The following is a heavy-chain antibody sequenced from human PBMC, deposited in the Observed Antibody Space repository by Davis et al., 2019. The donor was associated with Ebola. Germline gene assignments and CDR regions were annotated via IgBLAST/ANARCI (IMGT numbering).Heavy chain of an antibody. CDR3: ARAVAGSSWYGFDS. J-gene: IGHJ4*02. CDR2: INHSGST. CDR1: GGSFSSYY. D-gene: IGHD6-13*01. Sequence: SETLSLTCAVYGGSFSSYYWNWIRRPPGKGLEWIGDINHSGSTNYNPSLKSRATISVDTSKNQFSLKVNSVTAADTAVYYCARAVAGSSWYGFDSWGQGTLVTVSS. V-gene: IGHV4-34*01.